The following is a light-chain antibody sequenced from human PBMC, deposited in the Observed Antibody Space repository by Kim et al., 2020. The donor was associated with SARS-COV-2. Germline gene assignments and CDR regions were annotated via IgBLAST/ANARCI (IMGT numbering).Light chain of an antibody. CDR3: QQYKSYPLT. CDR1: QSINNW. CDR2: KAS. V-gene: IGKV1-5*03. J-gene: IGKJ4*01. Sequence: DIQMTQSPSTLSASVGDRVTITCRASQSINNWLAWYQQKPGKAPKLLIYKASSLESGVPSRFSGSGSGTEFTLTISGLQPDDFATYYCQQYKSYPLTFGGGTKVDIK.